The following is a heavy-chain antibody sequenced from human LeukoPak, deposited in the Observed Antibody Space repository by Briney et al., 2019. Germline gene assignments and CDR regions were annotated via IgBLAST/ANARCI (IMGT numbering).Heavy chain of an antibody. CDR1: GGSISNYY. CDR2: VYNSGST. V-gene: IGHV4-59*01. Sequence: SETLSLTCTVSGGSISNYYWSWLRQPPGRGLEWIGYVYNSGSTSYNPSLKSRVTISIDTSKSQFSLKLSSVTAADTAVYYCARRGYGGNSGLGSWFDPWGQGTLVTVSS. CDR3: ARRGYGGNSGLGSWFDP. D-gene: IGHD4-23*01. J-gene: IGHJ5*02.